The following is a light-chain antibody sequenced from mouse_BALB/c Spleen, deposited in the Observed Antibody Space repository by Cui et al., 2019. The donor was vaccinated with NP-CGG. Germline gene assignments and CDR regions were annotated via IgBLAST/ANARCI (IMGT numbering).Light chain of an antibody. Sequence: QAGGTEEAARTTSPGETVTLTCRSSTGVVTTNNFANWVQEKPDHLFTGLIGGTNNRAPGVPARFSGSLIGDKAALTITGAQTEDEAIYFCALWYNNHWVFGGGTKLTVL. V-gene: IGLV1*01. CDR1: TGVVTTNNF. CDR3: ALWYNNHWV. CDR2: GTN. J-gene: IGLJ1*01.